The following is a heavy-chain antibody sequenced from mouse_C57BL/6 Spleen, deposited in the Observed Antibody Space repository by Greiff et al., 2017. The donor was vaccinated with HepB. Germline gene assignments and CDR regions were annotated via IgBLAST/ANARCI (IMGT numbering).Heavy chain of an antibody. J-gene: IGHJ3*01. CDR3: ARGGYYGNFGGFAY. V-gene: IGHV3-6*01. CDR1: GYSITSGYY. CDR2: ISYDGSN. D-gene: IGHD2-1*01. Sequence: DVKLQESGPGLVKPSQSLSLTCSVTGYSITSGYYWNWIRQFPGNKLEWMGYISYDGSNNYNPSLKNRISITRDTSKNQFFLKLNSVTTEDTATYYCARGGYYGNFGGFAYWGQGTLVTVSA.